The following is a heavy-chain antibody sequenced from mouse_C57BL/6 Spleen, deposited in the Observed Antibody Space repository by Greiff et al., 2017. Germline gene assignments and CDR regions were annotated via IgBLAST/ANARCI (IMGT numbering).Heavy chain of an antibody. CDR2: IYPGSGNT. Sequence: QVQLQQSGAELVRPGASVKLSCKASGYTFTDYYINWVKQRPGQGLEWIARIYPGSGNTYYNEKFKGKATLTAEKSSSTAYMQLSSLTSEDSSVYFCAGTYGYDVDAMDYWGQGTSVTVSS. CDR1: GYTFTDYY. D-gene: IGHD2-2*01. J-gene: IGHJ4*01. V-gene: IGHV1-76*01. CDR3: AGTYGYDVDAMDY.